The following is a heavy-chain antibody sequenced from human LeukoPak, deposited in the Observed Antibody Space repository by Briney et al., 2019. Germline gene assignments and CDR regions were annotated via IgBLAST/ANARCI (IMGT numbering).Heavy chain of an antibody. V-gene: IGHV4-59*02. CDR2: IHHSGDT. CDR3: ARHNGVSYLDY. J-gene: IGHJ4*02. Sequence: SETLSLTCTVSGVSVISSYWSWVRQPPGKGLEYIGFIHHSGDTKYNPSLKSRVAMSVDTSKSQFSLRLSSVTAADSAVYYCARHNGVSYLDYWAQGTLVTVSS. D-gene: IGHD2-8*01. CDR1: GVSVISSY.